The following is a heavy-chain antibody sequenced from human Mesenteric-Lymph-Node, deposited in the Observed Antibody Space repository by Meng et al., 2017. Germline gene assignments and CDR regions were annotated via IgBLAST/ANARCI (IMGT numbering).Heavy chain of an antibody. V-gene: IGHV3-30*01. J-gene: IGHJ4*02. Sequence: GGSLRLSCAASGFTFSSYAMHWVRQAPGKGLEWVAVISYDGSNKYYADSVKGRFTISRDNSKNTLYLQMNSLRAEDTAVYYCASRFDYYDSSGYTCDYWGQGTLVTVSS. CDR1: GFTFSSYA. CDR2: ISYDGSNK. D-gene: IGHD3-22*01. CDR3: ASRFDYYDSSGYTCDY.